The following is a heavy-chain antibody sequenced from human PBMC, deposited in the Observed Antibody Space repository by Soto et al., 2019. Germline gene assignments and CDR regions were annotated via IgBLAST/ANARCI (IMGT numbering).Heavy chain of an antibody. CDR2: MYYSGST. V-gene: IGHV4-59*01. Sequence: SETLSLTCTVSGGSISGYYCSWIRQPPGRGLEWIGYMYYSGSTSYNPSLKSRVSISVDTSKNQFSLNLSSVTAADTAVYYCARQDYSHYPLDCWGQGTLVIVSS. CDR1: GGSISGYY. J-gene: IGHJ4*02. D-gene: IGHD4-4*01. CDR3: ARQDYSHYPLDC.